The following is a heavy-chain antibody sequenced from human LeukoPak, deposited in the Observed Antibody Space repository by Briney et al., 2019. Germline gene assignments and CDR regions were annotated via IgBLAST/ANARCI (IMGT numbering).Heavy chain of an antibody. CDR1: GFSFTNYA. D-gene: IGHD3-10*01. Sequence: GSLILFCSASGFSFTNYAMSCVRQAPARAPEWLSSLRGNCDTFYAYSVKARFSISRDNSKNTLYLQMTSLRAEDTAVYYCAKCLQTITMVRGVISGMDVWGQGTTVTVSS. CDR2: LRGNCDT. V-gene: IGHV3-23*01. CDR3: AKCLQTITMVRGVISGMDV. J-gene: IGHJ6*02.